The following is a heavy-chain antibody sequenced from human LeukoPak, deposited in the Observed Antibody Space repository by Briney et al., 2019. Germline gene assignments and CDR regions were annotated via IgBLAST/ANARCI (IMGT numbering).Heavy chain of an antibody. J-gene: IGHJ5*02. Sequence: PSETLSLTCTVSGGSISSYYWSWIRQPAGKGLEWIGRIYTSGSTNYNPSLKSRVTMSVDTSKNQFSLKLSSVTAADTAVYYCARAQYCSSTSCYLWVFDPWGQGTLSPSPQ. CDR2: IYTSGST. V-gene: IGHV4-4*07. CDR1: GGSISSYY. D-gene: IGHD2-2*01. CDR3: ARAQYCSSTSCYLWVFDP.